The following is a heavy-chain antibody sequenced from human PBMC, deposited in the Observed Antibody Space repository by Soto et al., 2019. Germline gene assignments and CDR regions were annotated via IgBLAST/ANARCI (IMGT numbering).Heavy chain of an antibody. CDR3: ARDSGDYIWGSYRHLDY. Sequence: EVQLVESGGGLVQPGGSLRLSCAASGFTFSSYAMHWVRQAPGKGLEYVSAVSSNGGSTYYANSVKGRFTISRDNSKNTLYLQMGSLRAEGMAVYYCARDSGDYIWGSYRHLDYWGQGTLVTVSS. CDR2: VSSNGGST. V-gene: IGHV3-64*01. D-gene: IGHD3-16*02. CDR1: GFTFSSYA. J-gene: IGHJ4*02.